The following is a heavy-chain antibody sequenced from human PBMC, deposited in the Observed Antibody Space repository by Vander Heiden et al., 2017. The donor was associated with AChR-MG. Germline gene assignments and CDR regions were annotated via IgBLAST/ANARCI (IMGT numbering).Heavy chain of an antibody. CDR1: AGPFSSYD. V-gene: IGHV4-59*13. J-gene: IGHJ4*02. Sequence: VQLSESRPGLARPSETLSLPCAASAGPFSSYDWSWIRQPPGKGLEWIWYIYYSGGTNYNPSPNSRVTISVDTSKNQFSLKRSSVTAADTAGYYGARGGSIGSDALDYWGQGTLVTVSS. CDR2: IYYSGGT. CDR3: ARGGSIGSDALDY. D-gene: IGHD1-26*01.